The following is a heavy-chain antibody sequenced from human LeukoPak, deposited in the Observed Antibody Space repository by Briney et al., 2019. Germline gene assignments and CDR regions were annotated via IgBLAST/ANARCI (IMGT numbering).Heavy chain of an antibody. J-gene: IGHJ4*02. CDR1: GFTFTDYG. Sequence: PGGSLRLSCAASGFTFTDYGIHCVRQAPGKGLEWVAVIRYDGTNKYYADSVKGRFTISRDNSKNTLYLQMNSLRTEDTAVYYCAKEGTASKPSDLDYWGQGTLVTVSS. V-gene: IGHV3-30*02. D-gene: IGHD1-1*01. CDR3: AKEGTASKPSDLDY. CDR2: IRYDGTNK.